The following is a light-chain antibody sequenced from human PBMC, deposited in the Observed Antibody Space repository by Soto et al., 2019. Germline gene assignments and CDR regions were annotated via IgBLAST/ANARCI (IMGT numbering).Light chain of an antibody. CDR3: TSYTSRTPLV. CDR2: DVS. CDR1: SSDIGGYNY. J-gene: IGLJ2*01. V-gene: IGLV2-14*03. Sequence: QSDLTQPASVAGSPGQSITISCTGTSSDIGGYNYVSCYQQHPGKAPKLMIYDVSNRPSGVSNRFSGSKSVNTASLTISGLQAEDEADYYFTSYTSRTPLVFVGGTKLTVL.